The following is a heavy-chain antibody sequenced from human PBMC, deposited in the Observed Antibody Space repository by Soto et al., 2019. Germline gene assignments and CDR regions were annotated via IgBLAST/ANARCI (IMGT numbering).Heavy chain of an antibody. J-gene: IGHJ4*02. CDR2: IYYTGRT. V-gene: IGHV4-61*01. CDR1: GGSVSSGSYY. Sequence: QVQLQESGPGLVKPSETLSLTYIVSGGSVSSGSYYWSWIRQPPGKGLEWIGFIYYTGRTSYNPSLKSRVTISVDTSNNQFSLKLSSVTAADTAVYFCATMSSSGYPLDYWGRGTLVTVSS. CDR3: ATMSSSGYPLDY. D-gene: IGHD3-22*01.